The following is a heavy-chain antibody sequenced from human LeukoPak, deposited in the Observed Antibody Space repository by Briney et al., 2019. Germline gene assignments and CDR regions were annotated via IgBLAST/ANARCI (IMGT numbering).Heavy chain of an antibody. CDR2: ISFDGGNK. CDR1: GFTFSTYA. CDR3: ARVYSSSWSFDY. V-gene: IGHV3-30-3*01. J-gene: IGHJ4*02. Sequence: GGSLRLSCAASGFTFSTYAMHWVRQAPGKGLEWVAVISFDGGNKYYADSVEGRFTISRDNSKNTVYLQMNSLRAEDTTVYYCARVYSSSWSFDYWGQGTLVTVSS. D-gene: IGHD6-13*01.